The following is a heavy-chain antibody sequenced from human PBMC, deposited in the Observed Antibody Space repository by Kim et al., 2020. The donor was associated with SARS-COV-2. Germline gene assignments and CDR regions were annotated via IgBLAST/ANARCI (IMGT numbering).Heavy chain of an antibody. V-gene: IGHV1-2*02. Sequence: ASVKVSCKASAYTFTYYYMHWVRQAPGQGLEWMGWINPKSGATKYAQRFQGRVTLTRDTSITTAYMELSRLTFDDTAVYYCARDMADCSGGSCLDRFDPWGQGTLVTVSS. J-gene: IGHJ5*02. CDR2: INPKSGAT. CDR3: ARDMADCSGGSCLDRFDP. D-gene: IGHD2-15*01. CDR1: AYTFTYYY.